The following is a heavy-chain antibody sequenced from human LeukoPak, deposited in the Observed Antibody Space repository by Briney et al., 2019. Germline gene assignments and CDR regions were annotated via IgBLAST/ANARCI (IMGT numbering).Heavy chain of an antibody. V-gene: IGHV3-23*01. D-gene: IGHD6-13*01. Sequence: GGSLRLSCAASGFTFSNAWMSWVRQAPGEGLEWVSVISGSGGSTYYADSVKGRFTISRDNSKNTLYLQMNSLRAEDTAVYYCAKAPIAAADEYFQHWGQGTLVTVSS. CDR1: GFTFSNAW. J-gene: IGHJ1*01. CDR2: ISGSGGST. CDR3: AKAPIAAADEYFQH.